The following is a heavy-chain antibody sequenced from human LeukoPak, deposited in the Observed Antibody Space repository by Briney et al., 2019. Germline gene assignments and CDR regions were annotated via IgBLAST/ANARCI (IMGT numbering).Heavy chain of an antibody. V-gene: IGHV3-30*04. CDR3: AKEDSGSSYFDY. CDR2: ISYDGSNK. J-gene: IGHJ4*02. Sequence: GGSLRLSCAASGFTFSIYTIHWVRQAPGKGLEWVALISYDGSNKYYGDSVKGRFTISRDNSKNTLYLQMNSLRAEDTAVYYCAKEDSGSSYFDYWGQGTLVTVSS. D-gene: IGHD1-26*01. CDR1: GFTFSIYT.